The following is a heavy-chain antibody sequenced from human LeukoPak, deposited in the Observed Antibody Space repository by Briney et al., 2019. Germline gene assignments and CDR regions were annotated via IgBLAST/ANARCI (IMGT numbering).Heavy chain of an antibody. CDR2: INWNGGST. CDR1: GFNFDDYG. J-gene: IGHJ4*02. Sequence: PGGSLRLSCAASGFNFDDYGMSWVRQAPGKGLEWVSGINWNGGSTAYADSVKGRFTISRDNAKNSLYLQMNSLRAEDTALYYCAREGGRFLRNDYWGQGTLVTVSS. CDR3: AREGGRFLRNDY. D-gene: IGHD1-26*01. V-gene: IGHV3-20*04.